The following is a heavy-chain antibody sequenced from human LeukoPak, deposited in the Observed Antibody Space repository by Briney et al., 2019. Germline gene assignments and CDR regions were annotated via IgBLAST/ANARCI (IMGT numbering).Heavy chain of an antibody. J-gene: IGHJ4*02. CDR1: GGSISNTNW. D-gene: IGHD2-8*01. V-gene: IGHV4-4*02. CDR3: SRENGAFSPFGY. Sequence: SGTLSLTCGVSGGSISNTNWWSWVRQPPGQGLEWIGEISLTGLTHYNPSLESRVTVSLDKSKNQLSLNLTSVTAADTAVYFCSRENGAFSPFGYWGQGTLVTVSS. CDR2: ISLTGLT.